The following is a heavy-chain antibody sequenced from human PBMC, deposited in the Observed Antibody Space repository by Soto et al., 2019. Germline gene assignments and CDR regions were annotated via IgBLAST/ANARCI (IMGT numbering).Heavy chain of an antibody. V-gene: IGHV4-30-4*02. CDR2: IHYSGNT. CDR3: ARAALFGLVV. CDR1: GGSISSGNYY. J-gene: IGHJ6*02. D-gene: IGHD2-15*01. Sequence: SETLSLTCSVSGGSISSGNYYCSWLRPPPGKGLEWIGNIHYSGNTYYTPPIRSRPIISLDTYKHQFSKLVGSAAAAATAVYYCARAALFGLVVWGQGKTVTSP.